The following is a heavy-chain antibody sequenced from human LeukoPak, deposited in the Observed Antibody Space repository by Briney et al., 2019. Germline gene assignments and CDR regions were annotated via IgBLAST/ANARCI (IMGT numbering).Heavy chain of an antibody. CDR2: ISWNSGSI. D-gene: IGHD3-22*01. V-gene: IGHV3-9*01. J-gene: IGHJ4*02. CDR3: AKDISDSSGGFDY. Sequence: GGSLRLSCAASGLTFDDYAMHWVRQAPGKGLEWVSGISWNSGSIGYADSVKGRFTISRDNAKNSLYLQMNSLRAEDTALYYCAKDISDSSGGFDYWGQGTLVTVSS. CDR1: GLTFDDYA.